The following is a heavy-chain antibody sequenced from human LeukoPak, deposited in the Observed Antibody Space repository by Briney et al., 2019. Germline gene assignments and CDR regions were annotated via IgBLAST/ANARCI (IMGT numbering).Heavy chain of an antibody. D-gene: IGHD6-13*01. CDR1: GGSISSYY. CDR3: ARGAAAGSH. J-gene: IGHJ4*02. Sequence: SETLSLTCTVSGGSISSYYWSWIRQPPGKGLEWIGYIYYSGSTNYNPSLKSRVTISVDTSKNQFSLKLSSVTAADTAVYYCARGAAAGSHWGRGTLVTVSS. V-gene: IGHV4-59*08. CDR2: IYYSGST.